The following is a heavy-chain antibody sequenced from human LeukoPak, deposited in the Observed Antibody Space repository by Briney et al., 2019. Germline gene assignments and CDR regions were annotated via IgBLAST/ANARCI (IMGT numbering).Heavy chain of an antibody. CDR2: INPNSGGT. D-gene: IGHD3-10*01. CDR1: GYTFTGYY. V-gene: IGHV1-2*02. J-gene: IGHJ4*02. CDR3: ARERGGFGELSFDY. Sequence: GASVKVSCKASGYTFTGYYMHWVRQAPGQGLEWMGWINPNSGGTNYAQKFQGRVTMTRDTSISTAYMELSRLRSDDTAVYYCARERGGFGELSFDYWGQGTLVTVSS.